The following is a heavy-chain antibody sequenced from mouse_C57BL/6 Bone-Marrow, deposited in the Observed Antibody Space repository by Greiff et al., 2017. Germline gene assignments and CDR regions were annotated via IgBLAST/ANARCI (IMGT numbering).Heavy chain of an antibody. J-gene: IGHJ4*01. Sequence: VQLQQSGAELVKPGASVKLSCKASGYTFTSYWMQWVKQRPGQGLEWIGEIDPSDSYTNYNQKFKGKATLTVDTSSSTAYMQLSSLTSEDSAVYYCARDYDVNYYAMDYWGQGTSVTGSS. CDR3: ARDYDVNYYAMDY. D-gene: IGHD2-4*01. CDR2: IDPSDSYT. V-gene: IGHV1-50*01. CDR1: GYTFTSYW.